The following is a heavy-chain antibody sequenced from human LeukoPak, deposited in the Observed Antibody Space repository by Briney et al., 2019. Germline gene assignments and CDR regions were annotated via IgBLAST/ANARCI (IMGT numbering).Heavy chain of an antibody. Sequence: GGSLRLSCAASGFTFSTYWMHWVRQAPGKGLEWVSRINRDGSNTNYADSVKGRLTISRDNAKNTLFLQMNSLRAEDTAVYYCAVQLGTLDYWGQGTLVTVSS. CDR3: AVQLGTLDY. D-gene: IGHD7-27*01. CDR2: INRDGSNT. J-gene: IGHJ4*02. V-gene: IGHV3-74*01. CDR1: GFTFSTYW.